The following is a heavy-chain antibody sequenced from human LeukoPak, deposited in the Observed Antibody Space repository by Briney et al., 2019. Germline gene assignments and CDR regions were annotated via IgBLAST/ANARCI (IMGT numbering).Heavy chain of an antibody. Sequence: GRSLRLSCAASGFTFSSYAMSWVRQAPGKGLEWVSAISGSGGSTYYADSVKGRFTISRDNSKNTLYLQMNSLRAEDTAVYYCAKDRSSGWYFPSMDVWGQGTLVTVSS. CDR3: AKDRSSGWYFPSMDV. CDR2: ISGSGGST. J-gene: IGHJ4*02. CDR1: GFTFSSYA. V-gene: IGHV3-23*01. D-gene: IGHD6-19*01.